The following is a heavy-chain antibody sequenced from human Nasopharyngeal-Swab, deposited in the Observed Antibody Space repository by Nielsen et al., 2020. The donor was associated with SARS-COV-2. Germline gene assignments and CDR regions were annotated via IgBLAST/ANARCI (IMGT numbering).Heavy chain of an antibody. J-gene: IGHJ4*02. CDR1: GFTFSSYG. CDR2: IWYDGSNK. D-gene: IGHD1-1*01. CDR3: ARDWTTGTTHYFDY. Sequence: GESLKISCAASGFTFSSYGMPWVRQAPGKGLEWVAVIWYDGSNKYYADSVKGRFTISRDNSKNTLYLQMNSLRAEDTAVYYCARDWTTGTTHYFDYWGQGTLVTVSS. V-gene: IGHV3-33*01.